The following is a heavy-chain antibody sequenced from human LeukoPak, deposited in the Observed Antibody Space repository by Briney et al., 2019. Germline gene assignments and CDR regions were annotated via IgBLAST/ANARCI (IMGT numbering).Heavy chain of an antibody. CDR2: ITSSNTYI. CDR1: GFTFSSYT. V-gene: IGHV3-21*01. J-gene: IGHJ5*02. CDR3: ARVIVVVPAAPMGWFDP. D-gene: IGHD2-2*01. Sequence: GGSLRLSCAASGFTFSSYTMNWVRQAPGKGLEWVSSITSSNTYIYYADSVKGRFTISRDNAKNSLYLQMNSLRAEDTAVYYCARVIVVVPAAPMGWFDPWGQGTLVTVSS.